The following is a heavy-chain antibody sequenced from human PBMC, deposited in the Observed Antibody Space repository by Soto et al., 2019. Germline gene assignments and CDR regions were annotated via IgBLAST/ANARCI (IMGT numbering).Heavy chain of an antibody. Sequence: QVQLQESGPGLVQPAGTLSLTCTVSGGSVTSRNWWIWVRQPPGKGLEWIGAIHHSGTTDYNPSLKIRDTISVDKSKNHFSLRLTSVTAADTALYYCARQELELDWFDPWGQGTLVSVSS. J-gene: IGHJ5*02. D-gene: IGHD1-7*01. CDR2: IHHSGTT. V-gene: IGHV4-4*02. CDR3: ARQELELDWFDP. CDR1: GGSVTSRNW.